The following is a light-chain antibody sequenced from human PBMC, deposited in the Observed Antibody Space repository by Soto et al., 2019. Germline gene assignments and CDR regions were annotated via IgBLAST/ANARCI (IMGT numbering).Light chain of an antibody. J-gene: IGKJ2*01. CDR3: QQRSNWPPPGYT. V-gene: IGKV3-11*01. CDR2: DAS. Sequence: EIVLTQSPATLSLSPGERATLSCRASQSVSSYLAWYQQKPGQAPRLLIYDASNRATGIPARFSGSGSGTDFTLTISTLEPEDFAVYSCQQRSNWPPPGYTFGQGTKLEIK. CDR1: QSVSSY.